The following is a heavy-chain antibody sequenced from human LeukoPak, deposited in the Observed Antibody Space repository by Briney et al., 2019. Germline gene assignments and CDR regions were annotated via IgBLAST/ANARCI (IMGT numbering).Heavy chain of an antibody. CDR3: ARDRWVGWFDP. Sequence: SETLSLTCTVSGGSISSYYWSWIRQPPGKGLEWIGYIYYSGGTNYNPSLKSRVTISVDTSKNQFSLKLSSVTAADTAVYYCARDRWVGWFDPWGQGTLVTVSS. D-gene: IGHD2-15*01. J-gene: IGHJ5*02. V-gene: IGHV4-59*01. CDR2: IYYSGGT. CDR1: GGSISSYY.